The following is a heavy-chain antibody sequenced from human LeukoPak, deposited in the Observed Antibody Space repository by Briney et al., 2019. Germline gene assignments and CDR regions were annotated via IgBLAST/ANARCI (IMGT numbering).Heavy chain of an antibody. CDR3: ARDRGYGDLDYYYYYMDV. CDR2: IYYSGST. V-gene: IGHV4-59*01. CDR1: GGSISSYY. J-gene: IGHJ6*03. Sequence: PSETLSLTCTVSGGSISSYYWSWIRQPPGKGLEWIAYIYYSGSTNYNPSLKSRVTISVDTSKNQFSLKLSSVTAADTAVYYCARDRGYGDLDYYYYYMDVWGKGTTVTISS. D-gene: IGHD4-17*01.